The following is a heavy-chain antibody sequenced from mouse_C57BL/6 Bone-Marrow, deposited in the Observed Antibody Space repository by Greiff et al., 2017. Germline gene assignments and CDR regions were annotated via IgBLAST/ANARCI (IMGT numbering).Heavy chain of an antibody. CDR2: ISDGGSYS. Sequence: EVKLMESGGGLVKPGGSLKLSCAASGFTFSSYAMSWVRQTPEKRLEWVATISDGGSYSYYPDNVKGRFTISRDNAKNNLYLQMSHLKSEDTAMYSCERNGCYGGYAMDYWGQGTSVTVSS. CDR1: GFTFSSYA. V-gene: IGHV5-4*03. CDR3: ERNGCYGGYAMDY. D-gene: IGHD2-3*01. J-gene: IGHJ4*01.